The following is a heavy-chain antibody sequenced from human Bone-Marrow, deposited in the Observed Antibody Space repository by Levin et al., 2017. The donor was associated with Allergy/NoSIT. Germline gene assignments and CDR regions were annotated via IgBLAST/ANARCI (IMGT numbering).Heavy chain of an antibody. D-gene: IGHD6-19*01. J-gene: IGHJ2*01. CDR2: TTNKAKSYST. Sequence: GGSLRLSCAASGFTFSARYMDWVRQAPGKGLEWVGRTTNKAKSYSTEYAASVKGRFTISRDDSKSSLYLQMNSLKTEDTAVYYCAREGDSSGPDFDLWGRGTLVTVSS. CDR3: AREGDSSGPDFDL. V-gene: IGHV3-72*01. CDR1: GFTFSARY.